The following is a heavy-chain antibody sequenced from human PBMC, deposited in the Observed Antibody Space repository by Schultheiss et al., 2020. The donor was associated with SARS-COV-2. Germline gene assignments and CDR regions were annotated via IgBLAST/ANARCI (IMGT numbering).Heavy chain of an antibody. D-gene: IGHD6-13*01. CDR2: ISWNSGSI. CDR3: ARDLEDSSSWDEYYYYYMDV. CDR1: GFTFDDYA. Sequence: SLKISCAASGFTFDDYAMHWVRQAPGKGLEWVSGISWNSGSIGYADSVKGRFTISRDNAKNSLYLQMNSLRAEDTALYYCARDLEDSSSWDEYYYYYMDVWGKGTTVTVSS. V-gene: IGHV3-9*01. J-gene: IGHJ6*03.